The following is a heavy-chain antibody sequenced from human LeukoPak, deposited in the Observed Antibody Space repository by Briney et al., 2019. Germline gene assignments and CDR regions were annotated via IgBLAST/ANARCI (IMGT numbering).Heavy chain of an antibody. V-gene: IGHV1-18*01. CDR1: GYTFTSYG. D-gene: IGHD3-22*01. Sequence: ASVKVSCKASGYTFTSYGISWVRQAPGQGLEWMGWTSAYNGNTNYAQKLQGRDTMTTDTSTSTAYMELRSLRSDDTAVCYCARGKGKNYYDSSGYYFYWGQGALVTVSS. CDR2: TSAYNGNT. CDR3: ARGKGKNYYDSSGYYFY. J-gene: IGHJ4*02.